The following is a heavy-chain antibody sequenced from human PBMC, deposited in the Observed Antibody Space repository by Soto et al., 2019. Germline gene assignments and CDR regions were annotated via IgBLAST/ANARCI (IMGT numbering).Heavy chain of an antibody. CDR1: GYTFTSYY. V-gene: IGHV1-46*01. Sequence: ASVKVSCKASGYTFTSYYMHWVRQAPGQGLEWMGIINPSGGSTSYAQKFQGRVTMTRDTSTSTVYMELSSLRSEDTAVYYCARDYDFWSGYYEWGYYYGMDVWGQGPTVTVSS. CDR2: INPSGGST. D-gene: IGHD3-3*01. J-gene: IGHJ6*02. CDR3: ARDYDFWSGYYEWGYYYGMDV.